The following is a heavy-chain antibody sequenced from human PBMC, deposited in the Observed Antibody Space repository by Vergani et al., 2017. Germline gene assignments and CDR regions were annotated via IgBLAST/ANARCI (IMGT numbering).Heavy chain of an antibody. CDR1: GGTFSSYA. J-gene: IGHJ5*02. V-gene: IGHV1-69*12. CDR3: ARRAYYDILTGYDWFDP. Sequence: QVQLVQSGAEVKKPGSSVKVSCKASGGTFSSYAISWVRQAPGQGLEWMGGIIPIFGTANYAQKFQGRVTITADESTSTAYMDLSSLRSEDTAVYYCARRAYYDILTGYDWFDPWGQGTLVTVSS. D-gene: IGHD3-9*01. CDR2: IIPIFGTA.